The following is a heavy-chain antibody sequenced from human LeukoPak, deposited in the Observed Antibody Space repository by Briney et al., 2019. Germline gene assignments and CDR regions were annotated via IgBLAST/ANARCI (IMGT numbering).Heavy chain of an antibody. Sequence: SETLSLTCAVYGGSFNGYYWSWIRQPPGKGLEWIGEINHSGSTNYSPSLKSRVTMSVDASKNQFSLKLSSVTAADTAVYYCASSPSRGYDFWSGSPSVDYWGQGTLITVSS. CDR2: INHSGST. D-gene: IGHD3-3*01. J-gene: IGHJ4*02. V-gene: IGHV4-34*01. CDR3: ASSPSRGYDFWSGSPSVDY. CDR1: GGSFNGYY.